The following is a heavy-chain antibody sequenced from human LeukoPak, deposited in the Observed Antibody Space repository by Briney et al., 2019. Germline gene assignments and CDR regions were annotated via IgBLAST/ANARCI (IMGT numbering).Heavy chain of an antibody. CDR3: ASGYGGRYYYYYGMDV. CDR2: IYTSGST. Sequence: SETLSLTCTVSGGSISSYYWSWIRQPAGKGLEWIGRIYTSGSTNYNPSLKSRVTMSVDTSKNQFSLKLSSVTAADTAVYYCASGYGGRYYYYYGMDVWGQGTTVTVSS. J-gene: IGHJ6*02. D-gene: IGHD4-23*01. V-gene: IGHV4-4*07. CDR1: GGSISSYY.